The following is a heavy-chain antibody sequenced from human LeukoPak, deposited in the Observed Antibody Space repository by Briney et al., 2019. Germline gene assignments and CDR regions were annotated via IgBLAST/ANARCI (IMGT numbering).Heavy chain of an antibody. CDR3: ATSAGDYRAGHYYYMGV. V-gene: IGHV1-2*02. D-gene: IGHD4-11*01. J-gene: IGHJ6*03. Sequence: ASVTVSCKASGYTFTDYYFHWVRQAPGQGLEWMGWINPNTAGTNYAQKFLGGVTLTWDTSISTAYMELNRLTSDDTAVYYCATSAGDYRAGHYYYMGVWGKGTSVTVSS. CDR1: GYTFTDYY. CDR2: INPNTAGT.